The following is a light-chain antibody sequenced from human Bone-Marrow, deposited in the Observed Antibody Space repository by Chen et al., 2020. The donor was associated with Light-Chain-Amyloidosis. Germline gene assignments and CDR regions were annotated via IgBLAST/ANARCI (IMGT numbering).Light chain of an antibody. CDR3: SSYIITNTLV. J-gene: IGLJ1*01. Sequence: QSALTQPASVSGSPGQSITISCTGTSSDVCGDNHVSWYQQHPDNAPKLMIYEVTNRPSWVPDLFSGSKSDNPASLTISGLQTEDESDYFSSSYIITNTLVFGSGTRVTVL. CDR2: EVT. V-gene: IGLV2-14*01. CDR1: SSDVCGDNH.